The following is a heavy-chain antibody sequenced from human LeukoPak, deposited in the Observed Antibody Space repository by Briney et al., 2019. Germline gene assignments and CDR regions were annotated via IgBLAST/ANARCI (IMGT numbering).Heavy chain of an antibody. J-gene: IGHJ4*02. CDR2: INQDGSEK. CDR1: GFTFSDYW. Sequence: GGSLRLSCAASGFTFSDYWMHWVRQAPEKGLEWVANINQDGSEKYYVDSVKGRFTISRDNAKNSLYLQTNSLRAEDTAVYYCARALGAYASFWGQGTLVTVSS. V-gene: IGHV3-7*03. CDR3: ARALGAYASF. D-gene: IGHD5-12*01.